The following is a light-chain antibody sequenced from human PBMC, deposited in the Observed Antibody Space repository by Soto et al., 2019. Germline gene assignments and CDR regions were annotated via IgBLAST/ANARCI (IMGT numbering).Light chain of an antibody. CDR1: SSDIGRYNY. Sequence: QSALTQPASVSGSPGQSITISCTGTSSDIGRYNYVSWYQQHPGKAPKVMIYDVTSRPSGVSNRFSGSKSGNTASLNLSGLQAEDEADYYCSSYTSSSTVVFGGGTKLTVL. V-gene: IGLV2-14*03. CDR2: DVT. J-gene: IGLJ2*01. CDR3: SSYTSSSTVV.